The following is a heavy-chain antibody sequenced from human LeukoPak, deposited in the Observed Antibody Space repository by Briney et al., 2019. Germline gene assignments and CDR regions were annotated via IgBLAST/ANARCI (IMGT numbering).Heavy chain of an antibody. J-gene: IGHJ4*02. D-gene: IGHD3-16*02. CDR3: ARGAGYYDYVWGSYRGPSGDY. V-gene: IGHV3-21*01. CDR2: ISSSSSYI. CDR1: GFTFSSYS. Sequence: SGGSLRLSCAASGFTFSSYSMNWVRQAPGKGLEWVSSISSSSSYIYYADSVKGRFTISRDNAKDSLYLQMNSLRAEDTAVYYCARGAGYYDYVWGSYRGPSGDYWGQGTLVTVSS.